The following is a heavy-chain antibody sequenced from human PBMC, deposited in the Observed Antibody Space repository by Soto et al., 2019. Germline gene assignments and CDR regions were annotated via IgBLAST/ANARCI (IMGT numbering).Heavy chain of an antibody. J-gene: IGHJ4*02. CDR2: IYYSGST. CDR1: GGSISSYY. Sequence: SETLSLTCTVSGGSISSYYWSWIRQPPGKGLEWIGYIYYSGSTNYNPSLKSRVTISVDTSKNQFSLKLSSVTAADTAVYYCARVGSLYYDILTGFDYWGQGTLVTVSS. D-gene: IGHD3-9*01. CDR3: ARVGSLYYDILTGFDY. V-gene: IGHV4-59*01.